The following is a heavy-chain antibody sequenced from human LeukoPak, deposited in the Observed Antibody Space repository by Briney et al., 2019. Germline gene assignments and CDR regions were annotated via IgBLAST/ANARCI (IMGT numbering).Heavy chain of an antibody. Sequence: ASVKVSCKASGGTFSSYAISWVRQAPGQGLEWMGRIIPIFGTANYAQKFQGRVTITADKSTSTAYMELSSLRSEDTAVYYCATGAGAYDYGGKEIVYWGQGTLVTVSS. CDR2: IIPIFGTA. V-gene: IGHV1-69*06. CDR3: ATGAGAYDYGGKEIVY. CDR1: GGTFSSYA. D-gene: IGHD4-23*01. J-gene: IGHJ4*02.